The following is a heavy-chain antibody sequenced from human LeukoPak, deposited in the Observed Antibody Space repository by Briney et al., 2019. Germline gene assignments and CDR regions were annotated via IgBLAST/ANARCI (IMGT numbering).Heavy chain of an antibody. CDR3: ASQKRGVGAAPFDY. Sequence: GGSLRLSCAGSGFIFNNYAMHWVRQPPGKGLEWVSGISWNSGSIDYADSVKGRFTISRDNAKNSLYLQMNSLRAEDTAVYYCASQKRGVGAAPFDYWGQGTLVTVSS. D-gene: IGHD1-26*01. J-gene: IGHJ4*02. CDR2: ISWNSGSI. CDR1: GFIFNNYA. V-gene: IGHV3-9*01.